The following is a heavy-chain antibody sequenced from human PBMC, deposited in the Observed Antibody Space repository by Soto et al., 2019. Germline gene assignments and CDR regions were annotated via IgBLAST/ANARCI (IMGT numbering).Heavy chain of an antibody. CDR3: AGNVYSYYGMVV. J-gene: IGHJ6*02. CDR1: GFTFSSYS. CDR2: ISSSSSYI. V-gene: IGHV3-21*01. D-gene: IGHD1-1*01. Sequence: EVQLVESGGGLVKPGGSLRLSCAASGFTFSSYSMNWVRQAPGKGLEWVSSISSSSSYIYYADSVKGRFTISRDNAKNSLYLQMNSLRAEDTAVYYCAGNVYSYYGMVVWGQGTTVTVSS.